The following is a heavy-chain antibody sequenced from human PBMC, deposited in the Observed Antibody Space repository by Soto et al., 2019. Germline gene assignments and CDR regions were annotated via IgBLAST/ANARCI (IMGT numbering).Heavy chain of an antibody. CDR1: GYSFTSYW. D-gene: IGHD3-10*01. CDR2: IYPGDSDT. Sequence: GESLKISCKGSGYSFTSYWIGWVRQIPGKSLEWMGIIYPGDSDTRYSPSFQGQVTISADKSISTAYLQWSSLKASDTAMYYCASRGYYGSGSYGSYYYYYMDVWGKGTTVTVSS. CDR3: ASRGYYGSGSYGSYYYYYMDV. V-gene: IGHV5-51*01. J-gene: IGHJ6*03.